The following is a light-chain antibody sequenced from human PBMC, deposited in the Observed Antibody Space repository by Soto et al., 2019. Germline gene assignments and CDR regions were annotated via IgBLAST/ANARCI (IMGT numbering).Light chain of an antibody. CDR1: RSVSNN. V-gene: IGKV3-11*01. CDR2: DAS. Sequence: EIVMTQSPATLSVSPGESATLSCRASRSVSNNLAWYRHRPGQAPRLLIYDASNRATGIPARFSGSGSGTDFTLTISSLEPEDFAVYYCQQRSNWPPITFGQGTRLEIK. J-gene: IGKJ5*01. CDR3: QQRSNWPPIT.